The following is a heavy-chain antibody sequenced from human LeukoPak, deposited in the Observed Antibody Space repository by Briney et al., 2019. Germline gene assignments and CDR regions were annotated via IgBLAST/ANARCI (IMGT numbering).Heavy chain of an antibody. CDR3: ARAPSTDCSGGSCYSYYYYYMDV. Sequence: SETLSLTCTVSGGSISSYYWSWIRQPPGKGLEWIGYIYYSGSTNYNPSLKSRVTISVDTSKNQFSLKLSSVTAADTAVYYCARAPSTDCSGGSCYSYYYYYMDVWGKGTTVTVSS. V-gene: IGHV4-59*01. J-gene: IGHJ6*03. D-gene: IGHD2-15*01. CDR1: GGSISSYY. CDR2: IYYSGST.